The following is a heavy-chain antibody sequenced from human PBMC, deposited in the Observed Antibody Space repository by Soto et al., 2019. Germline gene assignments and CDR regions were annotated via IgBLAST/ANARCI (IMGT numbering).Heavy chain of an antibody. Sequence: SETLSLTCSVSGDSITSTFYYWGWIRQPPGKGLEWIGTIYYSGSTYYNPSLKSRVTISVDTSKNQFSLKLSSVTAADTAVYYCARGYGRNFDYWGQGTLVTVSS. CDR1: GDSITSTFYY. J-gene: IGHJ4*02. V-gene: IGHV4-39*07. CDR2: IYYSGST. D-gene: IGHD5-18*01. CDR3: ARGYGRNFDY.